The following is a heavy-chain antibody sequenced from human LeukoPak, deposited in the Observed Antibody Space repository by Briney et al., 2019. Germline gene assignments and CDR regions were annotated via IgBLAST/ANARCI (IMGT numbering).Heavy chain of an antibody. D-gene: IGHD2-21*02. CDR1: GGSFSGYY. CDR2: INHSGST. Sequence: SETLSLTCAVYGGSFSGYYWSWIRQPPGKGLEWIGEINHSGSTNYNPSLKSRVTISVDTSKNQFSLKLSSVTAADTAVYYCARSKVPATGNWFDLWGQGTLVSVSS. J-gene: IGHJ5*02. V-gene: IGHV4-34*01. CDR3: ARSKVPATGNWFDL.